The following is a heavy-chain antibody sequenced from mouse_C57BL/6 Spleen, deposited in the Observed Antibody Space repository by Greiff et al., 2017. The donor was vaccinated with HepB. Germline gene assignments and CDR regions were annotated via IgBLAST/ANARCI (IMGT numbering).Heavy chain of an antibody. CDR3: AKSYSNYFAD. CDR2: IDPEEGET. V-gene: IGHV14-2*01. Sequence: EVQLQQSGAELVKPGASVKLSCTASGFNIKDYYMHWVKPRPEQGLEWIGRIDPEEGETKYAPKLQGTATITADTSSNTAYLQLSSLTSEDTDVYYCAKSYSNYFADLGQGTQLTVSA. CDR1: GFNIKDYY. J-gene: IGHJ3*01. D-gene: IGHD2-5*01.